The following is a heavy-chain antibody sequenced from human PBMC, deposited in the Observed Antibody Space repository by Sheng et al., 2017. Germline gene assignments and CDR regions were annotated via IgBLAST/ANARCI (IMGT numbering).Heavy chain of an antibody. Sequence: QVQLVQSGAEVKKPGSSVKVSCKASGGTFSSYAISWVRQAPGQGLEWMGGIIPILGIANYAQKFQGRVTITADKSTSTAYMELSSLRSEDTAVYYCASRRGRWLQPNLGFDPWGQGTLVTVSS. CDR2: IIPILGIA. CDR3: ASRRGRWLQPNLGFDP. D-gene: IGHD5-12*01. V-gene: IGHV1-69*04. CDR1: GGTFSSYA. J-gene: IGHJ5*02.